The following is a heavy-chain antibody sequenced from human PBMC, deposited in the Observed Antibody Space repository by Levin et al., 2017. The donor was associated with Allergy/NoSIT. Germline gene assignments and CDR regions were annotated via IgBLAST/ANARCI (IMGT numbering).Heavy chain of an antibody. D-gene: IGHD2-21*02. CDR3: AREAYCGGDCYYGDY. CDR2: INPSGGTT. Sequence: GASVKVSCKASGYTFTDYYIHWVRQAPGQGLEWMGIINPSGGTTSYAEKFQGRVTMTRDMSTSTVHMELSSLTSEDVAVYYCAREAYCGGDCYYGDYWGQGTLVTVSA. CDR1: GYTFTDYY. V-gene: IGHV1-46*01. J-gene: IGHJ4*02.